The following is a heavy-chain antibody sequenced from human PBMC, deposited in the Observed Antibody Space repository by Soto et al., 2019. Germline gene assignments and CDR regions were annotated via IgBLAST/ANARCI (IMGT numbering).Heavy chain of an antibody. CDR3: ASGYYYDILTGYYGVYYGMDV. V-gene: IGHV4-34*01. Sequence: SETLSLTCAVYGGSFSGYYWSWIRQPPGKGLEWIGEINHSGSTNYNPSLKSRVTISVDTSKNQFSLKLSSVTAADTAVYYCASGYYYDILTGYYGVYYGMDVWGQGTTVTVSS. J-gene: IGHJ6*02. CDR2: INHSGST. D-gene: IGHD3-9*01. CDR1: GGSFSGYY.